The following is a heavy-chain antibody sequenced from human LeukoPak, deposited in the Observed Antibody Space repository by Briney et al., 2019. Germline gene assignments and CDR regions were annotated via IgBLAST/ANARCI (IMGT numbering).Heavy chain of an antibody. CDR3: AKEVVDYGSGSPHYFDY. V-gene: IGHV3-23*01. D-gene: IGHD3-10*01. CDR1: GFTFSSYA. J-gene: IGHJ4*02. Sequence: QPGGSLSLSCAASGFTFSSYAMRWVRQAPAKGLEWVSAVSGSGGSTYSADSVKGRFTISRDNSKNTLYLQMNSLRAEDTAVYYCAKEVVDYGSGSPHYFDYWGQGTLVTVSS. CDR2: VSGSGGST.